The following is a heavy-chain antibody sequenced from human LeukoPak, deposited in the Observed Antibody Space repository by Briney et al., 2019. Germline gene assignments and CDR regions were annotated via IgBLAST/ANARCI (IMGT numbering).Heavy chain of an antibody. J-gene: IGHJ4*02. D-gene: IGHD2-15*01. Sequence: PGGSLRLSCAASGFTFSSYSMNWVRQAPGKGLEWVSSISSSSSYIYYADSVKGRFTISRDNAKNSLYLQMNSLRAEDTAVYYCARAEGLPPTFGYWGQGTLVTVSS. CDR3: ARAEGLPPTFGY. V-gene: IGHV3-21*01. CDR2: ISSSSSYI. CDR1: GFTFSSYS.